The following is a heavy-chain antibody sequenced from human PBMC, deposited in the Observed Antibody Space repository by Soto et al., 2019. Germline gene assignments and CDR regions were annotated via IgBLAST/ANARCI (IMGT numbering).Heavy chain of an antibody. V-gene: IGHV3-33*01. D-gene: IGHD2-15*01. CDR2: IWYDGSNK. CDR3: ARDCSGGSCYPGFDY. Sequence: QVQLVESGGGVVQPGRSLRLSCAASGFTFSSYGMHRVRQAPGKGLEWVAVIWYDGSNKYYADSVKGRFTISRDNSKNTLYLQMNSLRAEDTAVYYCARDCSGGSCYPGFDYWGQGTLVTVSS. J-gene: IGHJ4*02. CDR1: GFTFSSYG.